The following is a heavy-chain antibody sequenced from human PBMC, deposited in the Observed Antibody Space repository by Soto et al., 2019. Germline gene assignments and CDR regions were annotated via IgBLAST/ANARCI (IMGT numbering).Heavy chain of an antibody. CDR2: ISTYNGDT. V-gene: IGHV1-18*01. CDR1: GYTFTRSG. Sequence: GASVKVSCKASGYTFTRSGISWVRQAPGQGLEWMGWISTYNGDTNYAQTFQGRVTMTTDTSPSTVHMEVRSLRSDDTAVYYCAREGVAPYYYSGMDVWGQETPVTVSS. CDR3: AREGVAPYYYSGMDV. D-gene: IGHD5-12*01. J-gene: IGHJ6*02.